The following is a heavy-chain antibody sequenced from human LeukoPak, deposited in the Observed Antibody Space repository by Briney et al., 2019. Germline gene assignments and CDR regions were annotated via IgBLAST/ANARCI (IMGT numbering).Heavy chain of an antibody. CDR3: ARGGPDFWSGYLRTFDY. D-gene: IGHD3-3*01. CDR2: IYYSGST. V-gene: IGHV4-59*12. J-gene: IGHJ4*02. Sequence: SETLSLTCTVSGGSISSYYWSWIRQPPGKGLEWIGYIYYSGSTNYNPSLKSRVTISVDKSKNQFSLKLSSVTAADTAVYYCARGGPDFWSGYLRTFDYWGQGTLVTVSS. CDR1: GGSISSYY.